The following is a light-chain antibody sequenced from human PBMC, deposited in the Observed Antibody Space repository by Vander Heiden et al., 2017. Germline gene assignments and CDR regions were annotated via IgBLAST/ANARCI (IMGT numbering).Light chain of an antibody. J-gene: IGKJ4*01. CDR1: QDITNY. Sequence: DIQMTQSPSSLSASVGDRVTISCRAGQDITNYLNWYQQKPGKAPKLLSYDASNLGTGVPSRFPASAPGTDFTFTMSSLHPEDTATYYCLEYEDLAHSFGSAAKEE. V-gene: IGKV1-33*01. CDR2: DAS. CDR3: LEYEDLAHS.